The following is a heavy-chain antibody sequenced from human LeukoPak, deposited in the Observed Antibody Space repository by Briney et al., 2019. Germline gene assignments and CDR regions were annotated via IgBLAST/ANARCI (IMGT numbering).Heavy chain of an antibody. V-gene: IGHV4-4*07. J-gene: IGHJ4*02. CDR2: IYTSGST. Sequence: PSETLSLTCTVSGGSISSYYWSWIRQPAGEGLEWIGRIYTSGSTNYNPSLKSRVTMLVDTSKNQFSLKLSSVTAADTAVYYCARQKTYYYDSSGWYWGQGTLVTVSS. D-gene: IGHD3-22*01. CDR1: GGSISSYY. CDR3: ARQKTYYYDSSGWY.